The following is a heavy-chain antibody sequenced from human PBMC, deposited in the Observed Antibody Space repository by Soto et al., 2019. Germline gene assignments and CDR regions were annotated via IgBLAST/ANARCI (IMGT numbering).Heavy chain of an antibody. CDR2: IYYSGST. V-gene: IGHV4-61*01. CDR3: ARDYGYSYGAYYYYYGMDV. J-gene: IGHJ6*02. D-gene: IGHD5-18*01. CDR1: GGSVSSGSYY. Sequence: SETLSLTCTVSGGSVSSGSYYWSWIRQPPGKGLEWIGYIYYSGSTNYNPSLKSRVTISVDTSKNQFSLKLSSVTAADTAVYYCARDYGYSYGAYYYYYGMDVWGQGTMVTVSS.